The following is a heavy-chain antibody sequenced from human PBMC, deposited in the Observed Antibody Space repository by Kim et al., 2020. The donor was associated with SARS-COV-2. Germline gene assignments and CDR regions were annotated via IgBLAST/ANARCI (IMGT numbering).Heavy chain of an antibody. CDR3: AKTPRFYGDLSPFDY. V-gene: IGHV3-23*01. D-gene: IGHD4-17*01. Sequence: DSVKGRFTISRDNSKNTLFRQMNSLRAEDTAVYYCAKTPRFYGDLSPFDYWGQGTLVTVSS. J-gene: IGHJ4*02.